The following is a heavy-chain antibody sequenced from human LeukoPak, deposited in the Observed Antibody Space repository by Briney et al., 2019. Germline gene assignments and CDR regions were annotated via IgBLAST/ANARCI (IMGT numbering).Heavy chain of an antibody. J-gene: IGHJ5*02. CDR3: AKCGSYTTGWCNWLDP. Sequence: GGSLRLSCAAFGFTLRSDAMTWVRQAPGKGLEWVSSIRGADTATHYADSVKGRFTISRDDSKNTLYLQMNSLRAEDTAIYYCAKCGSYTTGWCNWLDPWGQGTLVTVSS. D-gene: IGHD6-19*01. CDR1: GFTLRSDA. V-gene: IGHV3-23*01. CDR2: IRGADTAT.